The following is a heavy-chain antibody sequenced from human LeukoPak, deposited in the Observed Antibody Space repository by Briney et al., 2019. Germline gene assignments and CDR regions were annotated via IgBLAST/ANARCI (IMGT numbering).Heavy chain of an antibody. V-gene: IGHV3-13*01. CDR1: GFTISSYD. Sequence: GGSLRLSCAASGFTISSYDMHWVRQATGKGLEWVSAIGTTGDTYYPGSVKGRFTISRENAKNSLYLQMNSLRAGDTAVYFCARELAQRGAFDIWGQGTMVTVSS. D-gene: IGHD2-2*01. CDR2: IGTTGDT. CDR3: ARELAQRGAFDI. J-gene: IGHJ3*02.